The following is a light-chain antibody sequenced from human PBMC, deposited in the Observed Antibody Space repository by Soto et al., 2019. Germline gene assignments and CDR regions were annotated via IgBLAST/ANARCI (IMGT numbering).Light chain of an antibody. CDR2: AAS. Sequence: DIQMTQSPSSLSASVGDRVTTTCRASQSISSYLNWYQQKPGKAPKLLIYAASSLQSGVPSRFSGSGSGTDFTLTISSLQPEDFATYYCQQSYSTPFTFGPGTKVDI. CDR3: QQSYSTPFT. J-gene: IGKJ3*01. V-gene: IGKV1-39*01. CDR1: QSISSY.